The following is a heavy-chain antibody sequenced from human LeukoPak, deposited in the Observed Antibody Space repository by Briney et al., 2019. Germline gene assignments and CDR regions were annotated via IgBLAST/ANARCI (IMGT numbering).Heavy chain of an antibody. J-gene: IGHJ4*02. V-gene: IGHV4-39*07. Sequence: SETMSLTCTVSGGSISSSSYYWGWIREPPRKGLEWIGSIYYSGSTSYNPSLKSRVTISVDTSKNQFSLKLSSVTAADTAVYYCARGRLGNYYFDYWGQGTLVTVSS. CDR1: GGSISSSSYY. CDR3: ARGRLGNYYFDY. D-gene: IGHD4-23*01. CDR2: IYYSGST.